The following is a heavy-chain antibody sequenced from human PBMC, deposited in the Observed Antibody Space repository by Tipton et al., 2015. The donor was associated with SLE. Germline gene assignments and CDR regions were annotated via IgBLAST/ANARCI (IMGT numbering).Heavy chain of an antibody. V-gene: IGHV4-59*07. CDR1: GGSISSYY. J-gene: IGHJ4*02. CDR2: IYYSGST. CDR3: ARTQGVWSGYYMDY. Sequence: TLSLTCTVSGGSISSYYWSWIRQPPGKGLEWIGYIYYSGSTNYNPSLKSRVTISVDTSKNQFSLKLSSVTAADTAMYYCARTQGVWSGYYMDYWGQGTLVTVSS. D-gene: IGHD3-3*01.